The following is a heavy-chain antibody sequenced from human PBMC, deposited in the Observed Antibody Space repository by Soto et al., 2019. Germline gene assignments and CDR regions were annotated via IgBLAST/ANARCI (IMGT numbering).Heavy chain of an antibody. Sequence: GESLKISCDTSGYSFTTYWLSWVRQGPCKGLEWTGIINPGIINPADSDIRYSPSFQGRVTISADRSINTAYLQWSSLEASDTAIYYCARHEQFYYQFYGMDVWGQGTTVTVSS. V-gene: IGHV5-51*01. CDR3: ARHEQFYYQFYGMDV. CDR2: INPGIINPADSDI. CDR1: GYSFTTYW. D-gene: IGHD4-4*01. J-gene: IGHJ6*02.